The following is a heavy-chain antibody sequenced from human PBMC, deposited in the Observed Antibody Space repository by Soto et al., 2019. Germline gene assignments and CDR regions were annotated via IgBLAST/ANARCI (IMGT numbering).Heavy chain of an antibody. Sequence: SETLSLTCTVSGGSISSGDYYWSWIRQPPGKGLEWIVYIYYSGSTHYNPSLKSRVTISVDTSKNQFSLKLSSVTAADTAVYYWARERPDGSRLDPWGQGTLVTV. CDR3: ARERPDGSRLDP. V-gene: IGHV4-30-4*01. D-gene: IGHD6-13*01. CDR2: IYYSGST. J-gene: IGHJ5*02. CDR1: GGSISSGDYY.